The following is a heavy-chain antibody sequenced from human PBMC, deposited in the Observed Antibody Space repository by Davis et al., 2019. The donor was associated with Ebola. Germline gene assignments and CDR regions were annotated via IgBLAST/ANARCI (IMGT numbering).Heavy chain of an antibody. V-gene: IGHV4-34*01. Sequence: MPSETLSLTCAVSPFSFIRYYWSWIRQPPGKGLEWIGEINHSGSTNYTPSLKSRVTMSVDTSKNQFSLKLNAVTAADPAVYYCARGNYGDYIVLYYYNMDVWGQGTTVTVSS. CDR2: INHSGST. J-gene: IGHJ6*02. CDR3: ARGNYGDYIVLYYYNMDV. D-gene: IGHD4-17*01. CDR1: PFSFIRYY.